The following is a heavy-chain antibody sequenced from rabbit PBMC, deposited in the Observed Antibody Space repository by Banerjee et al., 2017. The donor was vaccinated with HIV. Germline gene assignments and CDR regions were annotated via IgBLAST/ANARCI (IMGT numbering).Heavy chain of an antibody. CDR2: IYAGSVGST. J-gene: IGHJ3*01. D-gene: IGHD4-1*01. CDR3: ARDLAGVIGWNFGL. V-gene: IGHV1S40*01. Sequence: QSLEESGGDLVKPGASLTLTCKASGFSFSNKYVMCWVRQAPGKGLEWIACIYAGSVGSTDYASWAKGRFTISKTSSTTVTLQMSRLTAADTATYFCARDLAGVIGWNFGLWGQGTLVTVS. CDR1: GFSFSNKYV.